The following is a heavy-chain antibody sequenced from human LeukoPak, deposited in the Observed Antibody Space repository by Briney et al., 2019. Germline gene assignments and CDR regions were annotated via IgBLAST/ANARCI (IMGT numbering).Heavy chain of an antibody. J-gene: IGHJ6*02. V-gene: IGHV4-34*01. CDR2: INHSGST. CDR3: ARGGGYDFWSGYGYYGMDV. CDR1: GGSFGGYY. Sequence: SETLSLTRAVYGGSFGGYYWSWIRQPPGKGLEWIGEINHSGSTNYNPSLKSRVTISVDTSKNQFSLKLSSVTAADTAVYYCARGGGYDFWSGYGYYGMDVWGQGTTVTVSS. D-gene: IGHD3-3*01.